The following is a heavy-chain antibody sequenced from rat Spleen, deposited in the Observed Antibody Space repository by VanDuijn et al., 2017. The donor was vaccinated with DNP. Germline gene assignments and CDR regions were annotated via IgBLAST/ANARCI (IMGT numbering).Heavy chain of an antibody. CDR1: GFTFSDYN. V-gene: IGHV5-7*01. CDR3: ARPDY. CDR2: ISYDGSNT. Sequence: EVQLVESGGGLLQPGGSLRLSCATSGFTFSDYNMAWVRQAPKKGLEWVATISYDGSNTNYRDSVKGRFTISRDNAKRTLYLQMDSLRSEDTATYYCARPDYWGQGVMVTVSS. J-gene: IGHJ2*01.